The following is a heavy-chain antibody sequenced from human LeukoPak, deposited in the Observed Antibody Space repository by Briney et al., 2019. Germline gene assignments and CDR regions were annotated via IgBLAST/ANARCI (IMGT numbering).Heavy chain of an antibody. J-gene: IGHJ4*02. D-gene: IGHD3-9*01. V-gene: IGHV4-30-4*01. Sequence: SQTLSLTCTVSGGSICSGDYYWSWIRQPPGKGLEWIGYIYYSGSTYYNPSLKSRVTISVDTSKNQFSLKLSSVTAADTAVYYCASLVYYDILTGYYTFDYWGQGTLVTVSS. CDR1: GGSICSGDYY. CDR3: ASLVYYDILTGYYTFDY. CDR2: IYYSGST.